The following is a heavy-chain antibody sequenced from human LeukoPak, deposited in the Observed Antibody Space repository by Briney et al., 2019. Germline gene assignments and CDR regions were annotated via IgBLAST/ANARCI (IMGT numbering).Heavy chain of an antibody. D-gene: IGHD2-21*01. Sequence: ASVKVSCRASGYTFSSYAINWVRQAPGQGLEWMGWINTNTGNPTYAQGFTGRFVFSLDTSVSTAYLQISSLRAEDTAVYYCARDRDAGHSGARGRSINWFDPWGQGTLVTVSS. J-gene: IGHJ5*02. CDR1: GYTFSSYA. CDR3: ARDRDAGHSGARGRSINWFDP. V-gene: IGHV7-4-1*02. CDR2: INTNTGNP.